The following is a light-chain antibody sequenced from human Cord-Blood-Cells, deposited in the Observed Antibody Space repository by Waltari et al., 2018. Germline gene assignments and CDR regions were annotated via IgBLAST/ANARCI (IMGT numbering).Light chain of an antibody. Sequence: DIVMTQSPDSLAVSLGERDTINCKSSPSVLYSSNNKNYLAWYQQKPGQPPKLLIYWAATRESGVPDRFSGSGSGTDFTLTISSLQAEDVAVYYCQKYYSTPWTFGQGTKVEIK. CDR1: PSVLYSSNNKNY. CDR2: WAA. J-gene: IGKJ1*01. V-gene: IGKV4-1*01. CDR3: QKYYSTPWT.